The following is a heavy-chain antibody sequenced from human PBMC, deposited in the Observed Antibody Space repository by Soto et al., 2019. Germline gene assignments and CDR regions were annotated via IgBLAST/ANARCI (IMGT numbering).Heavy chain of an antibody. D-gene: IGHD3-3*01. J-gene: IGHJ4*02. CDR2: IYYSGST. Sequence: NPSETLSLTCTVAGGSISSYYWSWIRQPPGKGLEWIGYIYYSGSTNYNPSLKSRVTISVDTSKNQFSLKLSSVTAADTAVYYCARGKRYYDFWSGSKSLFDYWGQGTLVTVSS. CDR1: GGSISSYY. CDR3: ARGKRYYDFWSGSKSLFDY. V-gene: IGHV4-59*01.